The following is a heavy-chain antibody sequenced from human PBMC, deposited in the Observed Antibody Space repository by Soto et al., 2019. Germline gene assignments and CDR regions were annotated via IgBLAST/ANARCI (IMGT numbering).Heavy chain of an antibody. V-gene: IGHV3-30-3*01. CDR3: ARSGQSGYYYGMDV. J-gene: IGHJ6*02. D-gene: IGHD3-10*01. CDR1: GFTFSSYA. CDR2: ISYEGSNK. Sequence: GGSLRLSCAASGFTFSSYAMHWVRQAPGKGLEWVAVISYEGSNKYYADSVKGRFTISRDNSKNTLYLQMNSLRAEDTAVYYCARSGQSGYYYGMDVWGQGTTVTVSS.